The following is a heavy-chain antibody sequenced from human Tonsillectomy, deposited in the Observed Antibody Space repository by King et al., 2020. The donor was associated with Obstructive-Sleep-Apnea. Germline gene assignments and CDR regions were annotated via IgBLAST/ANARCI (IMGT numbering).Heavy chain of an antibody. CDR1: GGSISSSSYY. J-gene: IGHJ2*01. Sequence: QLQESGPGLVKPSETLSLTCTVSGGSISSSSYYWGWIRQPPGKGLEWIGSIYHSGSTYYNPSLKSRVTISVDPSKNQFSLKLNSVTAADTAVYYCARDEQLIPYWYFDLWGRGTLVTVSS. CDR3: ARDEQLIPYWYFDL. CDR2: IYHSGST. V-gene: IGHV4-39*07. D-gene: IGHD6-13*01.